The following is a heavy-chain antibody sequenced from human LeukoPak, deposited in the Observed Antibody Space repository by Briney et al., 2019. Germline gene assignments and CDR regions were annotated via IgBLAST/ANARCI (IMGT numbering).Heavy chain of an antibody. CDR3: AKETGDHAFDI. CDR1: GYTFTSYY. V-gene: IGHV1-46*01. D-gene: IGHD7-27*01. CDR2: INPSGGST. Sequence: ASVKVSCKASGYTFTSYYMHWVRQAPGQGLEWMGIINPSGGSTSYAQKFQGRVTMTRDTSTSTVYMELSSLRSEDTAVYYRAKETGDHAFDIWGQGTMVTVSS. J-gene: IGHJ3*02.